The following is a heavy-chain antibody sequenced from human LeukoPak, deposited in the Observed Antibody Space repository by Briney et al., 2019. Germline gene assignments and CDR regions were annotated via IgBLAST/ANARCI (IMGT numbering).Heavy chain of an antibody. D-gene: IGHD3-22*01. CDR1: GLTVSSNY. V-gene: IGHV3-53*01. CDR3: ARDMHSSGHLDAFDI. CDR2: IYSGGSS. Sequence: GGSLRPSCAACGLTVSSNYMSWVRQAPGKGLEWVSVIYSGGSSYNAESVKGRFTISRDNSKNTLYLQMNSLRAEDTAVYYCARDMHSSGHLDAFDIWGRGTMVTVSS. J-gene: IGHJ3*02.